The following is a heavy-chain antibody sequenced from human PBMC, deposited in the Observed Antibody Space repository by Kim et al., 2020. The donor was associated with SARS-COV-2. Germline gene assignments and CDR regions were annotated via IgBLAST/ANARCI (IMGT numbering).Heavy chain of an antibody. V-gene: IGHV3-53*01. D-gene: IGHD2-15*01. CDR3: AAGKLGVVDI. CDR2: RT. Sequence: RTSYADSVKGRFTIARDNSKTTLYLPMNSLRAEGTAVYYCAAGKLGVVDIWGHGTMVTVSS. J-gene: IGHJ3*02.